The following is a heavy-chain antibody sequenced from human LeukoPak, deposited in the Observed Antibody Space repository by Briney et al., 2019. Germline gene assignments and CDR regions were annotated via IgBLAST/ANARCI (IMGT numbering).Heavy chain of an antibody. V-gene: IGHV3-13*04. Sequence: GGSLRLSCAASGFTFRRYDMHGARQATGKGLEGGSSLGTGGNTYYITSVQGRITISRENAKSSLDLQMNSLGAGDTAVYYCVRGGEIGFDSWGQGTLVTVSS. CDR3: VRGGEIGFDS. D-gene: IGHD3-16*01. CDR1: GFTFRRYD. CDR2: LGTGGNT. J-gene: IGHJ5*01.